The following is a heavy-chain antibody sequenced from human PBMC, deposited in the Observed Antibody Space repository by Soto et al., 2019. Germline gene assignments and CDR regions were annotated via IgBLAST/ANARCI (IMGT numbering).Heavy chain of an antibody. CDR1: GYSFTSYW. CDR2: IDPSESYT. J-gene: IGHJ6*02. Sequence: PGESLKISCKGSGYSFTSYWISWVRQMPGKGLEWMGRIDPSESYTNYSPSFQGHVTISADKSISTAYLQWSSLKASDTAMYYCAEPQAARLGMDVWGQGTTVTVSS. CDR3: AEPQAARLGMDV. V-gene: IGHV5-10-1*01. D-gene: IGHD6-6*01.